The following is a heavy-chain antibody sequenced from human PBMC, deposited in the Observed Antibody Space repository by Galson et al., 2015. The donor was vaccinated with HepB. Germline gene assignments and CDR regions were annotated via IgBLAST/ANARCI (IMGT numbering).Heavy chain of an antibody. CDR3: ARDSPPSRVAGATSWFDP. Sequence: CAISGDSVSSNSAAWNWIRQSPSRGLEWLGRTSYRSKWYNDYAVSVKSRITINPDTSKNQLSLQLNSVTPEDTAVYYCARDSPPSRVAGATSWFDPWGQGTLVTVSS. V-gene: IGHV6-1*01. J-gene: IGHJ5*02. D-gene: IGHD1-26*01. CDR2: TSYRSKWYN. CDR1: GDSVSSNSAA.